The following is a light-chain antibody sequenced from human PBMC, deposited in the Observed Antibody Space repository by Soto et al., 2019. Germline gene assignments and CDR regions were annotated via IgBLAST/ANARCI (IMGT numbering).Light chain of an antibody. CDR3: QQRSSWPRALT. CDR1: QSVSSY. V-gene: IGKV3-11*01. Sequence: EIVLTQSPATLSLSPGEGATLSCRASQSVSSYLTWYQQKPGQAPRLLIYDASNRATGIPARFSGSGSGTDFTLTISSLEPEDFAVYYCQQRSSWPRALTFGGGTKVEIK. CDR2: DAS. J-gene: IGKJ4*01.